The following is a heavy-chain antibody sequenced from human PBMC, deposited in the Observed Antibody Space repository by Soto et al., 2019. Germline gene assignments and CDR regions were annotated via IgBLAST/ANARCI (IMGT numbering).Heavy chain of an antibody. D-gene: IGHD3-16*01. J-gene: IGHJ6*02. CDR2: ICTAGDT. CDR3: ARGGMGAPKTSLSGMEV. CDR1: GCTFSSYD. Sequence: PGGSLRLSCAACGCTFSSYDMHRDVQATGKGLERVSGICTAGDTYYAGCVKGRFTISRENAKYSLYLQMTSLRAGDTAVYYCARGGMGAPKTSLSGMEVWGQGTTVNAS. V-gene: IGHV3-13*01.